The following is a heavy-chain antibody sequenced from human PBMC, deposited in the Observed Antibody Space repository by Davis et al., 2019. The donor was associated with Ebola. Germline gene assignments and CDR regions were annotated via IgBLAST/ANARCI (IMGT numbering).Heavy chain of an antibody. D-gene: IGHD3-3*01. Sequence: GGSLRLSCAASGFTLSNAWMSWVRQAPGKGLEWVGRIKSKTDGGTTDYASPVKGRFTISRDDSKNTLYLQMNSLKTEDTALYYCTTVATYYDFWSGYLYGPFDYWGQGTLVTVSS. CDR2: IKSKTDGGTT. J-gene: IGHJ4*02. CDR3: TTVATYYDFWSGYLYGPFDY. CDR1: GFTLSNAW. V-gene: IGHV3-15*01.